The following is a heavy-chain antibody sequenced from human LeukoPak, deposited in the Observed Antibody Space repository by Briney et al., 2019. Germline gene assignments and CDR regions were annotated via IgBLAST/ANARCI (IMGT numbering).Heavy chain of an antibody. J-gene: IGHJ5*02. V-gene: IGHV3-30*18. Sequence: GGSLRLSCAASGFTFSNSGMHWVRQAPGKGLEWVAVISYDGSSRYYADFVKGRFTISRDNSENTLYLQMNSLRAEDTAVYYCAKNDLDDPRGQGTLVTVSS. CDR3: AKNDLDDP. CDR2: ISYDGSSR. D-gene: IGHD3-3*01. CDR1: GFTFSNSG.